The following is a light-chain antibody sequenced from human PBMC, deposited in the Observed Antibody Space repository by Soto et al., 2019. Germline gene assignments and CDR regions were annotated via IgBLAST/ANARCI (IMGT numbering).Light chain of an antibody. CDR1: RSISNW. V-gene: IGKV1-5*01. Sequence: IQRIQSPSTLSASVGDRVTITCRASRSISNWLAWYQQRPGIAPKLLIFDASILQSGVPSRFSGIVSGTEFTLSIRRLQTADFATYYCQQYGSFSPITFGGGTKVDI. CDR2: DAS. J-gene: IGKJ4*01. CDR3: QQYGSFSPIT.